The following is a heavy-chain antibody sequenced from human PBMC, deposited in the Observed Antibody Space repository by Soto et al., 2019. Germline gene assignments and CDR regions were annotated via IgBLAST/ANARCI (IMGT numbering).Heavy chain of an antibody. J-gene: IGHJ4*02. CDR2: ISYDGSNK. CDR3: AKDRSTAYSSSCYYFDY. Sequence: GGSLRLSCAASGFTFSGYGMHWVRQAPGKGLEWVALISYDGSNKYYADSVKGRFTFSRDNSKNALYLQMNSLRAEDTAVYYCAKDRSTAYSSSCYYFDYWGQGTLVTVSS. CDR1: GFTFSGYG. V-gene: IGHV3-30*18. D-gene: IGHD6-13*01.